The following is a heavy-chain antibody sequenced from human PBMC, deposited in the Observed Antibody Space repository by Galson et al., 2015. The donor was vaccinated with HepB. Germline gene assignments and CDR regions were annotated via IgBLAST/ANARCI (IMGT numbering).Heavy chain of an antibody. V-gene: IGHV3-30*04. CDR1: GFTFSSYV. CDR3: ARGGVTAHDAFDI. D-gene: IGHD3-10*01. Sequence: SLRLSCAASGFTFSSYVMHWVRQAPGKGLEWVAGISYNGNNKYYADSVKGRFTISRDNSKNTLYLQMNSLRAEDTAVYYCARGGVTAHDAFDIWGQGTMVTVSS. CDR2: ISYNGNNK. J-gene: IGHJ3*02.